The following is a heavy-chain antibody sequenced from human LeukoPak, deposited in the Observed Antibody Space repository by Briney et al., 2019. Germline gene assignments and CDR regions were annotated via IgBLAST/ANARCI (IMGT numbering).Heavy chain of an antibody. CDR2: IWYDGSNQ. J-gene: IGHJ4*02. D-gene: IGHD2-15*01. V-gene: IGHV3-33*02. Sequence: PGGSLSLSGTASGFTFSSYGMHWVRQAPGKGLEWVAVIWYDGSNQQYADSGKGRFAISRDNSGNAVFLQMNSLRPEDTAVYYCAKGDRPDPFEQWGLGSLVTVSS. CDR1: GFTFSSYG. CDR3: AKGDRPDPFEQ.